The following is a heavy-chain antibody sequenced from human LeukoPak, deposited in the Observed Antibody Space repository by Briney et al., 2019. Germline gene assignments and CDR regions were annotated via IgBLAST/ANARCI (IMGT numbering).Heavy chain of an antibody. J-gene: IGHJ4*02. CDR1: GYTFTSYY. CDR3: ARSYYGSGSPSDY. Sequence: ASVKVSCKASGYTFTSYYMHWVRQAPGQGLEGMGWINPNSGGTNYAQKFQGRVTVTRDTSISTAYMELSRLRSDDTAVYYCARSYYGSGSPSDYWGQGTLVTVSS. V-gene: IGHV1-2*02. CDR2: INPNSGGT. D-gene: IGHD3-10*01.